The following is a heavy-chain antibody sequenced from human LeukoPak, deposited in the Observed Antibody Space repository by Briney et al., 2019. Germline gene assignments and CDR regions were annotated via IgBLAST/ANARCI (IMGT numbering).Heavy chain of an antibody. V-gene: IGHV4-39*01. CDR3: ARVRSTSWFDP. J-gene: IGHJ5*02. CDR1: GGSITSSSYY. CDR2: MYYSGST. D-gene: IGHD2/OR15-2a*01. Sequence: PSETLSLTCTVSGGSITSSSYYWGWIRQPPGKGLEWLGSMYYSGSTYDNPSLKGRVTMSVDTSKNQFSLNLSSVTAADTAVYYCARVRSTSWFDPWGQGTLVTVSS.